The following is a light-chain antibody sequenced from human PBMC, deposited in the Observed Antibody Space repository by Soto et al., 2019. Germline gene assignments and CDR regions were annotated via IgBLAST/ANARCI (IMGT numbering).Light chain of an antibody. J-gene: IGLJ1*01. CDR3: CSYADNNDYV. CDR1: TSDVGGYSF. Sequence: QSALTQPASVSGSPGQSITISCTGTTSDVGGYSFVSWYQLHPGKAPKLMIYEVTRRPSGVPDRFSGSKSGNTASLNVSGLQAEDEADYYCCSYADNNDYVFGTGTKLTVL. V-gene: IGLV2-8*01. CDR2: EVT.